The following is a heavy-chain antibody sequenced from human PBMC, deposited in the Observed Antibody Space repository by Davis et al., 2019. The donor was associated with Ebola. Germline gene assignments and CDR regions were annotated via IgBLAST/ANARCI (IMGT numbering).Heavy chain of an antibody. Sequence: PSETLSLTCAVSGYSIGSGYHWGWIRQPPGRGLEWIGNRYHGTDASYNPALRRRVTISLDTSKNQFSLKLNSVTAADTAVYYCVNDGGHGGDSDYWGQGILVTVSS. CDR3: VNDGGHGGDSDY. D-gene: IGHD4-23*01. J-gene: IGHJ4*02. V-gene: IGHV4-38-2*01. CDR1: GYSIGSGYH. CDR2: RYHGTDA.